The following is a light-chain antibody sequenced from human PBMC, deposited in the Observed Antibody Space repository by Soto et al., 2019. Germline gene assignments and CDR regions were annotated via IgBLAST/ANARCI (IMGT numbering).Light chain of an antibody. V-gene: IGLV1-40*01. CDR3: QSYDSGLSARV. J-gene: IGLJ3*02. CDR2: DNV. Sequence: QSVLTQPPSVSGAPGPRLTISCAGSSSNIGADYDVHWYQQFPGTAPKLLIYDNVNRPSGVPDRFSGSKSGTSASLAITGLQAEDEADYYCQSYDSGLSARVFGGGTKVTVL. CDR1: SSNIGADYD.